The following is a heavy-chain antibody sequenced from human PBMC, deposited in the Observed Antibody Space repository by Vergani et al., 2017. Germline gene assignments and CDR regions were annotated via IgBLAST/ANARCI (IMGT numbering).Heavy chain of an antibody. CDR1: GFTLGDYA. D-gene: IGHD1-1*01. V-gene: IGHV3-49*04. J-gene: IGHJ6*03. Sequence: EVHLVESGGGLVQPGRSLRLSCSGSGFTLGDYAMTWVRQAPGKGLEWVAFIWSKPYGGTTEYAASVKGRFTISRDDSKSIAYLQMSSLKAEDTAVYYCARDFTVQLEPRSDYMDVWGKGTTVTVSS. CDR3: ARDFTVQLEPRSDYMDV. CDR2: IWSKPYGGTT.